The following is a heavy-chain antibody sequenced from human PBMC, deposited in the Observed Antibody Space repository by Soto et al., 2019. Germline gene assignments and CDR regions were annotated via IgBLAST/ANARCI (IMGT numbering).Heavy chain of an antibody. CDR1: GFTFSSYA. V-gene: IGHV3-23*01. Sequence: PGGSLRLSCAASGFTFSSYAMSWVRQAPGKGLEWVSAISGSGGSTYYADSVKGRFTISRDNSKNTLYLQMNSLRAEDTAVYYCANLEYYYDSSGSPPFYWGQGTLVTVSS. J-gene: IGHJ4*02. D-gene: IGHD3-22*01. CDR2: ISGSGGST. CDR3: ANLEYYYDSSGSPPFY.